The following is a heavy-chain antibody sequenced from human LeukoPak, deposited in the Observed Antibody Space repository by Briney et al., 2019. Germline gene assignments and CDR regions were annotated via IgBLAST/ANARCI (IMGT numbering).Heavy chain of an antibody. Sequence: GGSLRLSCAASGFTFSSYSMNWVRQAPGKGLEWVSSISSSSSYIYYADSVKGRFTISRDNAKNSLYLQMNSLRAEDTAVYYCARDYELLWGAFDIWGQGTMVTVSS. D-gene: IGHD2-2*01. CDR1: GFTFSSYS. V-gene: IGHV3-21*01. J-gene: IGHJ3*02. CDR2: ISSSSSYI. CDR3: ARDYELLWGAFDI.